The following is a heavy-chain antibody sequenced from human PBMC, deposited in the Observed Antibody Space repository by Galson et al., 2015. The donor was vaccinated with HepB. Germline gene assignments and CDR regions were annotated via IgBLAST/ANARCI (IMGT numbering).Heavy chain of an antibody. J-gene: IGHJ4*02. V-gene: IGHV3-30*18. Sequence: SLRLSCAASGFTFSSYGMHWVRQAPGKGLEWVAVISYDGSNKYYADSVKGRFTISRDNSKNTLYLQMNSLRAEDTAVYYCAKGSTGGGWELLRPYSLYYFDYWGQGTLITVSS. CDR3: AKGSTGGGWELLRPYSLYYFDY. CDR1: GFTFSSYG. D-gene: IGHD1-26*01. CDR2: ISYDGSNK.